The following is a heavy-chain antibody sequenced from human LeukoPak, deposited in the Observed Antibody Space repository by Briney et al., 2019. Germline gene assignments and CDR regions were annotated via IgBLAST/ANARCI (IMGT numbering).Heavy chain of an antibody. CDR2: ISSSSSYI. CDR3: ARRDMDTAMVTWWFDP. J-gene: IGHJ5*02. V-gene: IGHV3-21*01. CDR1: GFTFSSYS. Sequence: GGSLRLSCAASGFTFSSYSMNWVRQAPGKGLEWVSSISSSSSYIYYADSVKGRFTISRDNAKNSLYLQMNSLRAEDTAVYYCARRDMDTAMVTWWFDPWGQGTLVTVSS. D-gene: IGHD5-18*01.